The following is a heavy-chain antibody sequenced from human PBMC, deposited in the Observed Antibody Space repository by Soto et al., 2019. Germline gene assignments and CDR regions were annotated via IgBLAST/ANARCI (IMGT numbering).Heavy chain of an antibody. CDR2: IWYDSSEI. D-gene: IGHD3-3*01. V-gene: IGHV3-33*01. J-gene: IGHJ4*01. CDR1: GFTFSSYG. Sequence: PGGSLRLSCAASGFTFSSYGMHWVRQAPGKGLEWVAVIWYDSSEIFYADSVKGRFTISRDNPENTLFLHMNSPRADDTAVYYCAIARVADSSLDHWGQGILVTVSS. CDR3: AIARVADSSLDH.